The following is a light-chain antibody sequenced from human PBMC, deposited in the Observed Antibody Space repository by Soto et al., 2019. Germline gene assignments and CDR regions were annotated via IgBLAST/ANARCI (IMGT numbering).Light chain of an antibody. CDR1: QSVLYSSNNKNY. Sequence: DIVMTQSPGSLAVSLGERATINCKSSQSVLYSSNNKNYLAWYQQKPGQPPKLLIYWASTRESGVPDRFSGSGSGTDFTLTISSLQDEDVAVYYCQQYYSTPQTFGQGTKVDIK. V-gene: IGKV4-1*01. J-gene: IGKJ1*01. CDR2: WAS. CDR3: QQYYSTPQT.